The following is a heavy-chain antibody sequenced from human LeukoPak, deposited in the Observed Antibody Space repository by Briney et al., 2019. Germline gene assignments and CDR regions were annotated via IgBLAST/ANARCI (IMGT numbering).Heavy chain of an antibody. D-gene: IGHD6-13*01. CDR3: ARGRHIAAAGPYPIDY. CDR2: INHSGST. J-gene: IGHJ4*02. Sequence: SETLSLTCAVYGGSFSGYYWSWIRQPPGKGLEWIGEINHSGSTNYNPSLKSRVTISVDTSKNQFSLKLSSVTAADTAAYYCARGRHIAAAGPYPIDYWGQGTLVTVSS. V-gene: IGHV4-34*01. CDR1: GGSFSGYY.